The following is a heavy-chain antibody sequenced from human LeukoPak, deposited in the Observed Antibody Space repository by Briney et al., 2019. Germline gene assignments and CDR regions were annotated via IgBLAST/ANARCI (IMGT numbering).Heavy chain of an antibody. Sequence: PGGSLRLSCAASGFTFSSYWMSWVRQAPGKGLEWVANIKQDGSEKYYVDPVKGRFTISRDNAKNSLYLQMNSLRAEDTAVYYCARDPGLEGIFGVVFYYGMDVWGQGTTVTVSS. J-gene: IGHJ6*02. CDR2: IKQDGSEK. V-gene: IGHV3-7*01. CDR3: ARDPGLEGIFGVVFYYGMDV. D-gene: IGHD3-3*01. CDR1: GFTFSSYW.